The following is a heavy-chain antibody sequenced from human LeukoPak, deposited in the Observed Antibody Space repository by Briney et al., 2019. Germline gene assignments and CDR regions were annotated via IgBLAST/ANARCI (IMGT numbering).Heavy chain of an antibody. D-gene: IGHD2-2*02. Sequence: SETLSLPCAVYGGSFSGYYWSWIRQPPGKGLEWIGEINHSGSTNYNPSLKSRVTISVDTSKNQFSLKLSSVTAADTAVYYCAGVISDIVVVPAAISNWFDPWGQGTLVTVSS. CDR2: INHSGST. CDR1: GGSFSGYY. CDR3: AGVISDIVVVPAAISNWFDP. J-gene: IGHJ5*02. V-gene: IGHV4-34*01.